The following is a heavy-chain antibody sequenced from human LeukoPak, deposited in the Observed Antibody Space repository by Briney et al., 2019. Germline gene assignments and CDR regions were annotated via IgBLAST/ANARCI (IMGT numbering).Heavy chain of an antibody. Sequence: GGSLRLSCAASGFTFSSYWMSWVRQAPGKGLEWVANMKEDGSEKNYVDSVKGRFTISRDNAKSSLYLQMNSLRAEDTAVYYCARDSSLDYGDYGPFDYWGQGTLVTVSS. CDR3: ARDSSLDYGDYGPFDY. V-gene: IGHV3-7*01. CDR1: GFTFSSYW. J-gene: IGHJ4*02. CDR2: MKEDGSEK. D-gene: IGHD4-17*01.